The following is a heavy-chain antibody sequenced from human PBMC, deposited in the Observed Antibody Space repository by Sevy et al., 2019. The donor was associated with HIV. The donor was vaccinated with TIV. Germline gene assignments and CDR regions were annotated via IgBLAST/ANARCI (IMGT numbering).Heavy chain of an antibody. V-gene: IGHV3-30-3*01. J-gene: IGHJ5*02. CDR1: HYTCSSYT. CDR2: ISYDGSNK. D-gene: IGHD4-4*01. Sequence: GGYLRLSCAASHYTCSSYTMHWVRQAPGKGLEWVALISYDGSNKNHADSVKGGFTISRDNSKNTLYLQVNGLRAEDMAVYYCARDQQAYGGNLRTGWFDPWGKGTLVTVSS. CDR3: ARDQQAYGGNLRTGWFDP.